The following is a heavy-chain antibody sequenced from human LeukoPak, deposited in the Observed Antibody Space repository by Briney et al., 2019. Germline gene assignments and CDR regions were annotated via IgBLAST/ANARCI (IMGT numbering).Heavy chain of an antibody. CDR2: MRYDGSNK. CDR3: ARPYYDSSGWDYMDV. D-gene: IGHD3-22*01. Sequence: GGSLRLSCAASGFTFSSYGMHWVRQAPGKGLEWVAFMRYDGSNKYYADSVKGRFTISRDNSKNTLYLQMNSLRAEDTAVYYCARPYYDSSGWDYMDVWGKGTTVTISS. V-gene: IGHV3-30*02. J-gene: IGHJ6*03. CDR1: GFTFSSYG.